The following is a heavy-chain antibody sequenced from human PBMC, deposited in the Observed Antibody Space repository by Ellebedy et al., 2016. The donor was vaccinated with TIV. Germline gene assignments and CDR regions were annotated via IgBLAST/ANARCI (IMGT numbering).Heavy chain of an antibody. CDR2: ISSSGSTI. V-gene: IGHV3-48*04. CDR3: ARCYDSSGYLDY. CDR1: EFTFDNYW. D-gene: IGHD3-22*01. Sequence: GESLKISCAASEFTFDNYWMHWVRQAPGKGLEWVSYISSSGSTIYYADSVKGRFTISRDNAKNSLYLQMNSLRAEDTAVYYCARCYDSSGYLDYWGQGTLVTVSS. J-gene: IGHJ4*02.